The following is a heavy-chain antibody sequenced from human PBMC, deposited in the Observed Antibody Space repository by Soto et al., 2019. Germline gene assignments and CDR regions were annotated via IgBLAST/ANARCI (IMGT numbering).Heavy chain of an antibody. J-gene: IGHJ4*02. CDR3: AKEGYCSGGTCYRTFDF. D-gene: IGHD2-15*01. Sequence: GGSLRLSCAASGFTFSSFAMSWVRQAPGKGLEWVSIISGSGDTTYSADSVKGRFTLSRDNSKNTVYLQMNSLRAEYTAVYYCAKEGYCSGGTCYRTFDFWGQGTLVTVSS. CDR1: GFTFSSFA. V-gene: IGHV3-23*01. CDR2: ISGSGDTT.